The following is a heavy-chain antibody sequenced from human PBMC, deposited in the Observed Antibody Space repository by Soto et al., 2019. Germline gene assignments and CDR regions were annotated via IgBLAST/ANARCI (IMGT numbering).Heavy chain of an antibody. V-gene: IGHV3-7*03. CDR3: ARDPRADSSGWYIGRYYYYGMDV. CDR2: IKQDGSEK. J-gene: IGHJ6*02. D-gene: IGHD6-19*01. CDR1: LFTFSRYW. Sequence: SGAASLFTFSRYWRSWVRQAPGKWLEWVANIKQDGSEKYYVDSVKGRFTISRDNAKNSLYLQMNSLRAEDTAVYYCARDPRADSSGWYIGRYYYYGMDVWGQGTTVTVSS.